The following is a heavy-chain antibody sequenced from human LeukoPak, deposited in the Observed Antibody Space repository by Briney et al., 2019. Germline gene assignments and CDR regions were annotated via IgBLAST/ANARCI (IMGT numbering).Heavy chain of an antibody. CDR3: AKYYGSGSYYNVQRYFDY. CDR2: ISGSGGST. CDR1: GFTFSSYA. V-gene: IGHV3-23*01. Sequence: GGSLRLSCVASGFTFSSYAMSWVRQAPGKGLEWVSGISGSGGSTYYADSVKGRFTISRDNSKNTLYLQMNSLRAEDTAVYYCAKYYGSGSYYNVQRYFDYWGQGTLATVSS. D-gene: IGHD3-10*01. J-gene: IGHJ4*02.